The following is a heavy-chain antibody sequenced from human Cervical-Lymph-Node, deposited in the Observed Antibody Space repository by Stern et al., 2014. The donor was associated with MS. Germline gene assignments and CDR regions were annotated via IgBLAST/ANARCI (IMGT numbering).Heavy chain of an antibody. J-gene: IGHJ5*02. CDR2: IYHSGST. CDR3: ARGFTHNYAASFDP. D-gene: IGHD2-2*01. V-gene: IGHV4-31*03. Sequence: QAQLVQSGPGLVKPSQTLSLTCTVSGGSISSGDYYWTWIRQHPGKGLEXIGYIYHSGSTLYPPSLKSRVSISVDTSKNQFSLKLSSVTAADTAVYYCARGFTHNYAASFDPWGQGTLVTVSS. CDR1: GGSISSGDYY.